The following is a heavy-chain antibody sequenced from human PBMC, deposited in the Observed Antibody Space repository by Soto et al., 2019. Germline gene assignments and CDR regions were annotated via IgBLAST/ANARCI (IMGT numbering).Heavy chain of an antibody. D-gene: IGHD3-16*01. CDR1: GFTFDDYA. V-gene: IGHV3-9*01. J-gene: IGHJ4*02. Sequence: EVQLVESGGGLVKPGRSLRLSCAASGFTFDDYAMHWVRQAPGKGLEWVSGISWNSGSIGYADSVKGRFTISRDNAKNSLYLQMNSLRAEDTALYYCAKDMGAVGPPGYFDYWGQGTLVTVSS. CDR2: ISWNSGSI. CDR3: AKDMGAVGPPGYFDY.